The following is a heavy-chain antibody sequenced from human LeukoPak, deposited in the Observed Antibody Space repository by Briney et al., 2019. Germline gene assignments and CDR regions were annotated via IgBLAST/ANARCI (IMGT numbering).Heavy chain of an antibody. CDR2: MSTSSSYT. J-gene: IGHJ3*02. Sequence: PGGSLRLSCAASGFTFSDYYMSWIRQAPAKGLEWVSYMSTSSSYTNYADSVKGRFTISRDNAKNSLYLQMSSLRAEDTAVYYCAKDKGVGATGAFDIWGQGTMVTVSS. V-gene: IGHV3-11*05. D-gene: IGHD1-26*01. CDR3: AKDKGVGATGAFDI. CDR1: GFTFSDYY.